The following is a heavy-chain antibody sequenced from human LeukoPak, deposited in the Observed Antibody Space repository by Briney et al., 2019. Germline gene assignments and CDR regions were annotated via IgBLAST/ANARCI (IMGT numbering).Heavy chain of an antibody. D-gene: IGHD2-2*01. CDR3: ARVVPAAMTLGYGMDV. V-gene: IGHV4-61*01. CDR1: GCSLSSSSYY. CDR2: IYYSGST. Sequence: PSETLSLTCTVSGCSLSSSSYYWGWLRQPPGKGLEWIGYIYYSGSTNYNPSLKSRVTISVDTSKNQFSLKLSSVTAADTAVYYCARVVPAAMTLGYGMDVWGQGTTVTVSS. J-gene: IGHJ6*02.